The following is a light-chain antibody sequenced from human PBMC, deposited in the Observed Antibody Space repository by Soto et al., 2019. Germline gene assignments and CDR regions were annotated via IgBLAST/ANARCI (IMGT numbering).Light chain of an antibody. Sequence: DIQMTQSPSSLSASVGDRVTITCRASQSISSSLNWYQHKPGKAPKLLIYAASSLQSGVPSRFSGSGSGTDFTLTISSLQPEDFATYYCQQSYSTRMYTFGQGTKLEIK. V-gene: IGKV1-39*01. CDR3: QQSYSTRMYT. CDR1: QSISSS. J-gene: IGKJ2*01. CDR2: AAS.